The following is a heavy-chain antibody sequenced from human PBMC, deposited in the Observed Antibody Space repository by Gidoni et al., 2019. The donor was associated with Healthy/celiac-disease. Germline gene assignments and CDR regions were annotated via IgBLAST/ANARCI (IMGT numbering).Heavy chain of an antibody. CDR2: INHRGST. V-gene: IGHV4-34*01. CDR3: ARVRGYYDSSGYYYVGYYGMDV. CDR1: GWSFSGYY. J-gene: IGHJ6*02. Sequence: QVQLQQWGAGLLKPSETLSLTCAVYGWSFSGYYWSWIRQPPGTGLEWIGDINHRGSTKYNPPIKSRVTISVDTAKNQFALKLSSVTAADTAVYYCARVRGYYDSSGYYYVGYYGMDVWGQGTTVTVSS. D-gene: IGHD3-22*01.